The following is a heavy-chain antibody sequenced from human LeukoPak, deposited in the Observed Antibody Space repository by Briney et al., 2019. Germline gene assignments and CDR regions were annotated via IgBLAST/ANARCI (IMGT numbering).Heavy chain of an antibody. J-gene: IGHJ6*02. D-gene: IGHD6-19*01. Sequence: GGSLRLSCVASGFTFSSYAMHWVRQAPGKGLEWVAVISYDGSNKYYADSVKGRFTISRDNSKNTLYLQMNSLRAEDTAVYYCARGSGYSSGWYKVYYYGMDVWGQGTTVTVSS. CDR3: ARGSGYSSGWYKVYYYGMDV. CDR1: GFTFSSYA. V-gene: IGHV3-30-3*01. CDR2: ISYDGSNK.